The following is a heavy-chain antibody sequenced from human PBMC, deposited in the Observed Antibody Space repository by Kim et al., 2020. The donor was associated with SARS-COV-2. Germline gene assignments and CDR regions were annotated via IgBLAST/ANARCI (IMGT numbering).Heavy chain of an antibody. CDR2: ISYDGSNK. CDR3: GKCSVTYPYYAMDV. V-gene: IGHV3-30*18. D-gene: IGHD4-17*01. CDR1: GFTFRRYA. Sequence: GGSLILSCAASGFTFRRYAIHWVRQAQGKGLEWVAVISYDGSNKYYADAVKGRFTVSRDNSRNTLNLEMNSLRAEDTAIYYCGKCSVTYPYYAMDVWGQGTTVTVSS. J-gene: IGHJ6*02.